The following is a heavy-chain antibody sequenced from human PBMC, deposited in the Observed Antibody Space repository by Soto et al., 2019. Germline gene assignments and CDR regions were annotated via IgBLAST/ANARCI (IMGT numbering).Heavy chain of an antibody. Sequence: QVPLVQSGAEVKKPGASVKVSCKASGYTFTSYGISWVRQAPGQGLEWMGWISAYNGNTNYAQKLQGRVTMTTDTSTSTAYMELRSLRSDDTAVYYCARGPHYGDYGYATDYYFDYWGQGTLVTVSS. J-gene: IGHJ4*02. D-gene: IGHD4-17*01. CDR3: ARGPHYGDYGYATDYYFDY. CDR1: GYTFTSYG. V-gene: IGHV1-18*01. CDR2: ISAYNGNT.